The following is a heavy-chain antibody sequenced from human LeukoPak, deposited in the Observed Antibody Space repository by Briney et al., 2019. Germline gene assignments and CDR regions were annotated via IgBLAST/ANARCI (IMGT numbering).Heavy chain of an antibody. Sequence: SETLSLTCAVYGGSFSGYYWSWIRQPPGKGLEWIGEINHSGSTNYNPSLKSRVTISVDTSKNQFSLKLSSVTAADTAVYYCARDRGYSYGHPFDYWGQGTLVTVSS. D-gene: IGHD5-18*01. J-gene: IGHJ4*02. CDR3: ARDRGYSYGHPFDY. V-gene: IGHV4-34*01. CDR1: GGSFSGYY. CDR2: INHSGST.